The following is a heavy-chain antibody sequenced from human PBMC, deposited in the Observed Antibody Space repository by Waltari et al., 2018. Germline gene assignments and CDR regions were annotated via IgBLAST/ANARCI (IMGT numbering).Heavy chain of an antibody. V-gene: IGHV3-15*01. CDR3: TTTPGLWGYSYTDY. Sequence: VQLQESGPGLVKPSETLSLTCAVSGYSISSGYYWGWIRQPPGKGLEWVGRIKSKTDGGTTDYAAPVKGRFTISRDDSKNTLYRQMNSLKTEDTAVYYCTTTPGLWGYSYTDYWGQGTLVTVSS. D-gene: IGHD5-18*01. CDR2: IKSKTDGGTT. CDR1: GYSISSGYY. J-gene: IGHJ4*02.